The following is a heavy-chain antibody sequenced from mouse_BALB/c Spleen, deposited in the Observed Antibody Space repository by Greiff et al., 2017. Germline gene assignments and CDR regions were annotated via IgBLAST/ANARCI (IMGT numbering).Heavy chain of an antibody. J-gene: IGHJ4*01. CDR2: ISSGSSTI. CDR1: GFTFSSFG. V-gene: IGHV5-17*02. CDR3: ARGRDY. Sequence: EVQLVESGGGLVQPGGSRKLSCAASGFTFSSFGMHWVRQAPEKGLEWVAYISSGSSTIYYADTVKGRFTISRDNPKNTLFLQMTSLRSEDTAMYYCARGRDYGGQGTSVTVSS.